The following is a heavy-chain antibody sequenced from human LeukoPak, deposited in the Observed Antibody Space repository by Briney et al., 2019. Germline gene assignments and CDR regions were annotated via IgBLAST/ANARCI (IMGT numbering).Heavy chain of an antibody. CDR3: ARGRPGMGIVIDY. D-gene: IGHD7-27*01. CDR1: GFAFSSYS. V-gene: IGHV3-7*01. J-gene: IGHJ4*02. CDR2: IKQDGSEI. Sequence: GGSPRLSCAASGFAFSSYSMNWVRQAPGKGLEWVANIKQDGSEIYYVDSVKGRFTISRDYAKNSVYLQMNSLRAEDTAVYYCARGRPGMGIVIDYWGQGTLVTVAS.